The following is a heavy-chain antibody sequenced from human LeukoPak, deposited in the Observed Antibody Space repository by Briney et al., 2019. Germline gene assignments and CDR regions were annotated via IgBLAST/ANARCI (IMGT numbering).Heavy chain of an antibody. D-gene: IGHD3-22*01. V-gene: IGHV1-2*02. CDR1: GYTFTTYY. CDR3: ARKAYGSSGLGY. Sequence: ASVNVSCKTSGYTFTTYYMHWVRQAPGQGPEWMGWISPNSGGTKYAQKFQGRVTMTRDTSISTAYMELSGLTSDDTAVYYCARKAYGSSGLGYWGQGTLVTVSS. J-gene: IGHJ4*02. CDR2: ISPNSGGT.